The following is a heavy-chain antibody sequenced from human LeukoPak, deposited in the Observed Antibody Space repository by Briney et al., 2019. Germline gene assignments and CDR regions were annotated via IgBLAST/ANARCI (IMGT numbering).Heavy chain of an antibody. CDR3: ARGGRGSAAVVAPRSFDI. J-gene: IGHJ3*02. CDR1: GFTFSSYA. CDR2: ISYDGSNK. V-gene: IGHV3-30-3*01. Sequence: GGSLRLSCAASGFTFSSYAMHWVRQAPGKGLEWVAVISYDGSNKYYADSVKGRFTISRDNSKNTLYLQMNSLRAEDTAVYYCARGGRGSAAVVAPRSFDIWGQGTMVTVSS. D-gene: IGHD3-22*01.